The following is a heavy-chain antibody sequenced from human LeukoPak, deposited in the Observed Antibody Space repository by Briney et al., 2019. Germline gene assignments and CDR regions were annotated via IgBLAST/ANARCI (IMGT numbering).Heavy chain of an antibody. Sequence: ASETLSLTCAVYGGSISSYYWSWIRQPPGKGLEWIGYIYYSGSTNYNPSLKSRVTISVDTSKNQFSLKLSSVTAADTAVYYCARQGVRPPLDVWGKGTTVTISS. CDR2: IYYSGST. CDR3: ARQGVRPPLDV. CDR1: GGSISSYY. V-gene: IGHV4-59*01. D-gene: IGHD3-10*01. J-gene: IGHJ6*04.